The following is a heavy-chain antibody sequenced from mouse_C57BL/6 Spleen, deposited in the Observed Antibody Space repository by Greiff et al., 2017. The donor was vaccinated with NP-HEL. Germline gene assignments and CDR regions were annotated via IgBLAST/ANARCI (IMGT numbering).Heavy chain of an antibody. Sequence: DVMLVESGGGLVKPGGSLKLSCAASGFTFSCYAMSWVRQTPEKRLEWVATISDGGSYTYYPDNVKGRFTISRDNAKNNLYLQMSHLKSEDTAMYYCARGLAWFAYWGQGTLVTVSA. CDR3: ARGLAWFAY. CDR1: GFTFSCYA. J-gene: IGHJ3*01. V-gene: IGHV5-4*03. CDR2: ISDGGSYT.